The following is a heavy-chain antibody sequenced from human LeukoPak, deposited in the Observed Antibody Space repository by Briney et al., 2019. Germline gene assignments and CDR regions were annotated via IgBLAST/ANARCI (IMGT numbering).Heavy chain of an antibody. J-gene: IGHJ4*02. D-gene: IGHD6-13*01. CDR3: ARDQYTSSWYGSDY. V-gene: IGHV1-2*02. CDR1: GYTLTAYY. CDR2: INPSSGGS. Sequence: GASVKVSCKASGYTLTAYYMHWVRQAPGQGLEWMGWINPSSGGSNYAQKFQGRVTMTRDTSICTVYMELSGLRSDDTAVYYCARDQYTSSWYGSDYWGQGTLVTVSS.